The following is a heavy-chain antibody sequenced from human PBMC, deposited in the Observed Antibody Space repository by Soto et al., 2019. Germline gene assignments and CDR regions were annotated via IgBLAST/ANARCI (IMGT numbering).Heavy chain of an antibody. V-gene: IGHV1-24*01. CDR1: GYTLTELS. CDR3: ATAYDSGSYYEGFDI. D-gene: IGHD1-26*01. Sequence: ASVKVSCKVSGYTLTELSMHWVRQAPGKGLEWMGGFDPEDGETIYAQKFQGRVTMTEDTSTDTAYMELSSLRSEDTAVRYCATAYDSGSYYEGFDIWGQGTMVTVSS. J-gene: IGHJ3*02. CDR2: FDPEDGET.